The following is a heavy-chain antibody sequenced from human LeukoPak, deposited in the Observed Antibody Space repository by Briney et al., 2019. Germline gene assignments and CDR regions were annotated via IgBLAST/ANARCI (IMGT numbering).Heavy chain of an antibody. J-gene: IGHJ4*02. CDR1: GGSISSGSYY. CDR2: IYTSGST. Sequence: SETLSLTCTVSGGSISSGSYYWSWIRQPAGKGLEWTGRIYTSGSTNYNPSLKGRVTISVDTSKNQFSLKLSSVTAADTAVYYCARARARDILPDYWGQGTLVTVSS. V-gene: IGHV4-61*02. CDR3: ARARARDILPDY. D-gene: IGHD3-9*01.